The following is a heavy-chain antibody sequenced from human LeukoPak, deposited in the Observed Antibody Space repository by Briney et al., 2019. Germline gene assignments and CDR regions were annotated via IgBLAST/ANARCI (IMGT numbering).Heavy chain of an antibody. CDR3: AKAFYGSNFDY. Sequence: GGSLRLSCAASGFTFSSHSMNWVRQAPGKGLEWVAVISYDGSNKYYADSVKGRFTITRDNTRNSLFLQMYSLRAEDTAVYYCAKAFYGSNFDYWGQGTLVTVSS. CDR1: GFTFSSHS. V-gene: IGHV3-30*18. D-gene: IGHD3-10*01. J-gene: IGHJ4*02. CDR2: ISYDGSNK.